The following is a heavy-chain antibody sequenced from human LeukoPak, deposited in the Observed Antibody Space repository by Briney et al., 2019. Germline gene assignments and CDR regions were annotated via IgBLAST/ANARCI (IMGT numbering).Heavy chain of an antibody. CDR1: GFTFSSYA. J-gene: IGHJ4*02. CDR2: ISSNGGST. CDR3: ARVSGYDYRYFDY. Sequence: GGSLRLSCAASGFTFSSYAMHWVRQAPGKGLEYVSAISSNGGSTYYANSVKGRFTISRDNSKNTLYLQMGSLRAEDMAVYYCARVSGYDYRYFDYWGQGTLVTVSS. D-gene: IGHD5-12*01. V-gene: IGHV3-64*01.